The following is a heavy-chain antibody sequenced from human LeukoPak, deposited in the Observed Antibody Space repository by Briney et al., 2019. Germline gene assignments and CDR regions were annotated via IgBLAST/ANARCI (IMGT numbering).Heavy chain of an antibody. CDR2: ITSSSSSM. D-gene: IGHD7-27*01. J-gene: IGHJ4*02. CDR3: ARDLAWGGY. CDR1: GFTFSIYT. Sequence: GGSLRLSCVASGFTFSIYTMSWVRQALGKGLEWVSSITSSSSSMYSADSVKGRLTISSDNAKNSLYLQMNSLRAEDTAVYYCARDLAWGGYWGQGTLVTISS. V-gene: IGHV3-21*01.